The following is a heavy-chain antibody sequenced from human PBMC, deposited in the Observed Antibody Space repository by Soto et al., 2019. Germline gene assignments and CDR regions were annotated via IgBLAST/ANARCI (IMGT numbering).Heavy chain of an antibody. D-gene: IGHD2-21*02. V-gene: IGHV1-2*02. Sequence: ASVKVSCKASGYTFTGYYMHWVRQAPGQGLEWMGWINPNSGGTNYARKFQGRVTMTRDTSISTAYMELSRLRSDDTAVYYCARDLVPTPYCGGDCYSAWGQGTLVTVSS. J-gene: IGHJ5*02. CDR1: GYTFTGYY. CDR3: ARDLVPTPYCGGDCYSA. CDR2: INPNSGGT.